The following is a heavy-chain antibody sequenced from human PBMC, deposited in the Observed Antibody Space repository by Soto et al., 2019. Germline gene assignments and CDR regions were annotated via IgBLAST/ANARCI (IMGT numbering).Heavy chain of an antibody. Sequence: EVQLVESGGGLVQPGGSLRLSCAASGFTFNSYWMHWVRQAPGKGLVWVSRINPDGRSTNYADSVKGRFTISRDNAKNTLYLPMNSLSAEDTAVYHCARGGLQGSGNHYHDNWGQGTLVTVSS. D-gene: IGHD3-10*01. CDR1: GFTFNSYW. CDR2: INPDGRST. J-gene: IGHJ4*02. CDR3: ARGGLQGSGNHYHDN. V-gene: IGHV3-74*01.